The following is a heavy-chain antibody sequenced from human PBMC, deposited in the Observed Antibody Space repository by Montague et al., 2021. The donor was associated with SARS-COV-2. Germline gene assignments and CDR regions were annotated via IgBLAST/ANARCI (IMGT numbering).Heavy chain of an antibody. CDR1: GGSIRSSSYY. CDR3: ARIRIGVWGSYRYFDY. J-gene: IGHJ4*02. V-gene: IGHV4-39*01. Sequence: SETLSLTCTVSGGSIRSSSYYWGWIRQPPGKGLEWIGSIYYSGSTYYNPSLKSRVTISVDTSKNQFSLKLSSVTAADTAVYYCARIRIGVWGSYRYFDYWGQGTLVTVSS. D-gene: IGHD3-16*02. CDR2: IYYSGST.